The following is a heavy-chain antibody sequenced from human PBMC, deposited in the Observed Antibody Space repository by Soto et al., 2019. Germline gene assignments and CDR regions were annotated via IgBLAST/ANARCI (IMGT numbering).Heavy chain of an antibody. CDR3: ARHHGPTTSENWFDT. D-gene: IGHD5-12*01. CDR2: ISTYSGDT. V-gene: IGHV1-18*01. CDR1: GYTFFTYD. J-gene: IGHJ5*02. Sequence: QVHLVQSGVEVKTPGASVKVSCQASGYTFFTYDISWVRQAPGQGLEWMGWISTYSGDTKYAQKFPCRVTMTTDTSTTTAYLELRSLRSDDTAVYYCARHHGPTTSENWFDTWGQGTLVTGSS.